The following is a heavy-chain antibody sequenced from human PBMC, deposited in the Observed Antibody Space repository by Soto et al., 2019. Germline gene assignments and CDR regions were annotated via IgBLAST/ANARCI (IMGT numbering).Heavy chain of an antibody. CDR2: IYYSGST. D-gene: IGHD6-13*01. CDR3: ARDLVLPTLAAARYYYYYYGMDV. CDR1: GGSVSSGSYY. V-gene: IGHV4-61*01. Sequence: SETLSLTCTVSGGSVSSGSYYWSWIRQPPGKGLEWIGYIYYSGSTNYNPSLKSQVTISVDTSKNQFSLKLSVVTAAVKAVYYCARDLVLPTLAAARYYYYYYGMDVWGQGTTVTVSS. J-gene: IGHJ6*02.